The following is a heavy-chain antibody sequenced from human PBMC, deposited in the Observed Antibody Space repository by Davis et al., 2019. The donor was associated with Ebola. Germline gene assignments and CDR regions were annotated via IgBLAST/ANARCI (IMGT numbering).Heavy chain of an antibody. Sequence: SETLSLTCSVSGGSFSSYYWSWVRQTPGKGLEWIGHISDTGRAKYNPSLGSRVGIFLDTSKIQFSLKVSSVTAVDTAVYYCERHRIGEGIDYWGQGTLVTVSS. D-gene: IGHD2/OR15-2a*01. CDR1: GGSFSSYY. J-gene: IGHJ4*02. V-gene: IGHV4-59*01. CDR2: ISDTGRA. CDR3: ERHRIGEGIDY.